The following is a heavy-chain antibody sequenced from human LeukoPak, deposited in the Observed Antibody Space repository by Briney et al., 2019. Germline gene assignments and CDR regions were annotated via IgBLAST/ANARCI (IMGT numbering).Heavy chain of an antibody. D-gene: IGHD3-9*01. CDR3: ARGFDAHNAFDI. CDR1: GASISSYY. Sequence: SETLSLTCTVSGASISSYYWSWIRQPPGKGLEWIGYNSYSGSTSYNPSLKSRVTISADTSKNQFSLKLTSVTAADTAVYFCARGFDAHNAFDIWGQGTMVTVSS. J-gene: IGHJ3*02. CDR2: NSYSGST. V-gene: IGHV4-59*08.